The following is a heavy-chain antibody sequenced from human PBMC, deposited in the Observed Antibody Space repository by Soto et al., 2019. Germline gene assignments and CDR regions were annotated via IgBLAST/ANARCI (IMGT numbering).Heavy chain of an antibody. D-gene: IGHD3-16*01. V-gene: IGHV1-69*01. Sequence: QVQLVQSGAEVKKPGSSVKVSCKASGGTFSSFAISWVRQAPGQGLEWMGGIIPIFGTTNYAQKFQGRGTITADESTSTAYMDVTTLSSEDTAVYYCARDRDHTYNYWCQGTLVSVSS. J-gene: IGHJ4*02. CDR3: ARDRDHTYNY. CDR2: IIPIFGTT. CDR1: GGTFSSFA.